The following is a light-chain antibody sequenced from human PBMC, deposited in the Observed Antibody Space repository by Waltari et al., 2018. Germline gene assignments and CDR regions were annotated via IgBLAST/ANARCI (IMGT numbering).Light chain of an antibody. Sequence: IVLTQSPDTLSVSPGQRATPSCRARQTINNNFLVWYQQKPGQAPRLIIHDASSRATGFPDRFSGSGSGTDFTLTISNLEPEDFAVYYCQQYDGSVLTFGGGTKVEI. V-gene: IGKV3-20*01. CDR3: QQYDGSVLT. CDR2: DAS. CDR1: QTINNNF. J-gene: IGKJ4*01.